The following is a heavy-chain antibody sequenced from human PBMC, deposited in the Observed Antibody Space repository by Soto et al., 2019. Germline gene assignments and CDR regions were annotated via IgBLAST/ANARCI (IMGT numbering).Heavy chain of an antibody. CDR3: ARQKSCWLLTFDY. D-gene: IGHD6-19*01. J-gene: IGHJ4*02. CDR1: GGSISSSY. V-gene: IGHV4-59*01. CDR2: IYYSGHT. Sequence: SETLSLTCSVSGGSISSSYWSWIRRPPGKGLEWIGYIYYSGHTNYNPSLKSRATISLDASKNQFSLNLTSVTAADTAVYHCARQKSCWLLTFDYWGQGTLVTVSS.